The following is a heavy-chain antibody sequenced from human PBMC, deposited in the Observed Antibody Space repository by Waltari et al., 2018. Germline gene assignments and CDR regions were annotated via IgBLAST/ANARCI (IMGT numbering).Heavy chain of an antibody. CDR2: IYSGGNT. CDR3: ARDRYNSCYFFFDY. V-gene: IGHV3-53*01. J-gene: IGHJ4*02. CDR1: GFTVSSNY. D-gene: IGHD1-20*01. Sequence: EVQLVESGGGLTQPGESLRLSCAASGFTVSSNYMSWVRQAPGKGLEWVLVIYSGGNTYYADSVKGRFIISRDNSNNSLYLQMNSLRVEDTSMYYCARDRYNSCYFFFDYWGQGILVTVSS.